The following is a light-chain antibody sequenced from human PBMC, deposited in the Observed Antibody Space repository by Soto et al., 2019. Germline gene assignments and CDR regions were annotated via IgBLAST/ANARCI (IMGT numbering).Light chain of an antibody. CDR1: QSVTYN. J-gene: IGKJ4*01. V-gene: IGKV3-15*01. Sequence: EIVMTQSPATLSVSPGETATLSCRASQSVTYNLAWYQQKPGQGPRLLIYGAFTRATGIPARFSGSGSGTEFPLTISSMQSEDVAVYYCQQYKNWPPLTFGGGTKVEIK. CDR2: GAF. CDR3: QQYKNWPPLT.